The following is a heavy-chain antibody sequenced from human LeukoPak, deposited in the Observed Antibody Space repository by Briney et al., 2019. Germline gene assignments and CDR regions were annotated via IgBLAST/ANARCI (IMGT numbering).Heavy chain of an antibody. CDR1: GGSFSGYY. CDR3: ARSRRNYYDSSAYPTKGGNWFDP. D-gene: IGHD3-22*01. CDR2: INHSGST. J-gene: IGHJ5*02. V-gene: IGHV4-34*01. Sequence: SETLSLTCAVYGGSFSGYYWSLIRQPPGKGLEWIGEINHSGSTNYNPSLKSRVTISVDTSKNQFSLKLSSVTAADTAVYYCARSRRNYYDSSAYPTKGGNWFDPWGQGTLVTVSS.